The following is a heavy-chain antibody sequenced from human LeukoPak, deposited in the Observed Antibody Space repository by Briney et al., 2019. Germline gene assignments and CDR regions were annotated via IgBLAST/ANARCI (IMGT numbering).Heavy chain of an antibody. CDR3: ATGYGDYVSRFDS. V-gene: IGHV1-2*02. J-gene: IGHJ4*02. D-gene: IGHD4-17*01. CDR1: GYTFTNFY. CDR2: NNPNSGDT. Sequence: ASVTVSCKASGYTFTNFYNHWVRQAPGQGLEWMGWNNPNSGDTYYAQRFQGRVTMTRDTSISTAYMEVSRLTSDDTAIYYCATGYGDYVSRFDSWGQGTLVTVYS.